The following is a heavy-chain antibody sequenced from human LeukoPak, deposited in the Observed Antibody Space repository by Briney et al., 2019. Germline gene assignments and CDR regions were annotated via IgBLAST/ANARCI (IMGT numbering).Heavy chain of an antibody. V-gene: IGHV1-2*02. Sequence: GASVKVSCKASGYTFSDYYMHWVRQAPGQGLEWLGWINPNSGGTNYAQKFQGRVTMTRDTSISTAYMELSRLRSDDTAVYYCARCQARDGYKDYWGQGTLVTVSS. CDR2: INPNSGGT. J-gene: IGHJ4*02. CDR3: ARCQARDGYKDY. D-gene: IGHD5-24*01. CDR1: GYTFSDYY.